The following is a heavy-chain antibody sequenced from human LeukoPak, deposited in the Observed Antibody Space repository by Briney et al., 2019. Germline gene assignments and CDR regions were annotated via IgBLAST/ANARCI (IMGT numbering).Heavy chain of an antibody. V-gene: IGHV3-9*03. CDR3: AKEGSSGFGY. J-gene: IGHJ4*02. Sequence: GRSLRLSCAASGFTFDDYAMHWVRQAPGRGLEWVSGISWNSGSIGYADSVKGRFTISRDNAKNSLYLQMNSLRAEDMALYYCAKEGSSGFGYWGQGTLVTVSS. D-gene: IGHD6-19*01. CDR2: ISWNSGSI. CDR1: GFTFDDYA.